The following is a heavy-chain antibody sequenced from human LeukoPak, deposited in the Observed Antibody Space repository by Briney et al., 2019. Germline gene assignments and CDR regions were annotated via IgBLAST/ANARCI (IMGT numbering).Heavy chain of an antibody. CDR2: ISSSSSTI. J-gene: IGHJ4*02. CDR1: GFTFSSYS. D-gene: IGHD4-17*01. Sequence: GGSLRLSCAASGFTFSSYSMNWVRQAPGKGLEWVSYISSSSSTIYYADSVKGRFTISRDNSKNTLYLQMNSLRAEDTAVYYCAKAGTDYGDYDGVYWGQGTLVTVSS. V-gene: IGHV3-48*01. CDR3: AKAGTDYGDYDGVY.